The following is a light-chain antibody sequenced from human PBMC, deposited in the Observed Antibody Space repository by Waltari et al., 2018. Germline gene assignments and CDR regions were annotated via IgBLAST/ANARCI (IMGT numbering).Light chain of an antibody. V-gene: IGLV2-14*01. CDR1: DSDVGAYDF. Sequence: SALTQPASVSGSPGQSITISCSGTDSDVGAYDFVSWYQQHPGKAPHLLIYEVSNRPSGISNRFSASKSGNTASLTISGLQAEDEADYYCSSYTTSSAPGVFGTGTRVTVL. J-gene: IGLJ1*01. CDR2: EVS. CDR3: SSYTTSSAPGV.